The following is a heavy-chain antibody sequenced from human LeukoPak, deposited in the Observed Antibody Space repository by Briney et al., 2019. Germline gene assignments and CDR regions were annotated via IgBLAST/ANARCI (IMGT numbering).Heavy chain of an antibody. D-gene: IGHD5-18*01. CDR3: ALGYNFGYQYFDF. J-gene: IGHJ4*02. V-gene: IGHV3-48*03. CDR1: GFTFSSYE. CDR2: ISSSGSTI. Sequence: AGGSLRLSCAASGFTFSSYEMNWVRQAPGKGLEWVSYISSSGSTIYYADSVKGRFTISRDNAKNSLYLQMNSLRAEDTAVYYCALGYNFGYQYFDFWGQGTLVTVSS.